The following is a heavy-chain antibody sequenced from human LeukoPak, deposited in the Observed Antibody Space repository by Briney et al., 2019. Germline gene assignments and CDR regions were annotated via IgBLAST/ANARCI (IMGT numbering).Heavy chain of an antibody. CDR1: GYTFTSYG. Sequence: ASVKVSFKASGYTFTSYGISWVRQAPGQGLEWMGWITGYTGNTNYAQKMQGRVTMTTDTSTSTAYMELRSPRSDDTAVYYCARWVGSGWYGDYWGQGTLVTVSS. CDR2: ITGYTGNT. CDR3: ARWVGSGWYGDY. V-gene: IGHV1-18*01. D-gene: IGHD6-19*01. J-gene: IGHJ4*02.